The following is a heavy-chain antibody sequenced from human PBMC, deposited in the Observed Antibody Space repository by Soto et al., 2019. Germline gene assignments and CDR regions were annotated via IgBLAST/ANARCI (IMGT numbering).Heavy chain of an antibody. CDR1: GGSISSGGYY. V-gene: IGHV4-31*03. CDR2: IYYSGST. J-gene: IGHJ3*02. Sequence: QVQLQESGPGLVKPSQTLSLTCTVSGGSISSGGYYWSWIRQHPGKGLEWIGYIYYSGSTYYNPCLNSRVTIAVDTFKSQFSLKLSSVTAADTAVYYCARGLLRDHDAFEIWGQGTMVTVSS. CDR3: ARGLLRDHDAFEI.